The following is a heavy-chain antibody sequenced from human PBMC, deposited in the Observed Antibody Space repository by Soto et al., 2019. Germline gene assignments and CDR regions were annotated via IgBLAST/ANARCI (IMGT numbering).Heavy chain of an antibody. CDR3: ARESEDLTSNFDY. CDR2: ISSTTNYI. J-gene: IGHJ4*02. Sequence: GGSLRLSCAASGFTFSTYAMSWVRQAPGKGLEWVSSISSTTNYIYYGDSMKGRFTISRDNAKNSLYLEMNSLRAEDTAVYYCARESEDLTSNFDYWRQGTLATVSS. V-gene: IGHV3-21*06. CDR1: GFTFSTYA.